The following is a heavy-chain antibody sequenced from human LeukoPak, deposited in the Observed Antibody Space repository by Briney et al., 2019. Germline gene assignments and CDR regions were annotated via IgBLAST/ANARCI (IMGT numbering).Heavy chain of an antibody. Sequence: SETLSLTCTVSGGSISSSSYYWGWIRQPPGKGLEWIGSIYYSGSTYYNPSLKSRVTISVDTSKNQFSLKLSSVTAADTAVYYCAREELWELLTVRYNWFDPWGQGTLVTVSS. V-gene: IGHV4-39*02. CDR3: AREELWELLTVRYNWFDP. CDR1: GGSISSSSYY. CDR2: IYYSGST. D-gene: IGHD2-15*01. J-gene: IGHJ5*02.